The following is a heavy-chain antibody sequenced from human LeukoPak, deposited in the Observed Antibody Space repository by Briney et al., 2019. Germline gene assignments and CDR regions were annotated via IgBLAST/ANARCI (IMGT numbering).Heavy chain of an antibody. D-gene: IGHD2-8*01. CDR1: GFTFSSYE. CDR2: ISKTGDTI. V-gene: IGHV3-48*03. Sequence: PGGSLRLSCTASGFTFSSYEVNWVRQAPGKGLEWISYISKTGDTIQYADSVKGRFTISRDNAKNSLFLQMNSLRADDAAVYYCARDTKDYWGQGTLVTVSS. CDR3: ARDTKDY. J-gene: IGHJ4*02.